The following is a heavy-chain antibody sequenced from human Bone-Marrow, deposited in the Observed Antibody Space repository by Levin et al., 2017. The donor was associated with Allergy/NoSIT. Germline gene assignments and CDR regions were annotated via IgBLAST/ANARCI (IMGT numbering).Heavy chain of an antibody. CDR1: GFTFSSYA. D-gene: IGHD2-2*02. CDR2: ISYDGSNK. Sequence: GGSLRLSCAASGFTFSSYAMHWVRQAPGKGLEWVAVISYDGSNKYYADSVKGRFTISRDNSKNTLYLQMNSLRAEDTAVYYCARDDEEVVPAAIRNRSDYGMDGWGQGTTVTVSS. CDR3: ARDDEEVVPAAIRNRSDYGMDG. J-gene: IGHJ6*02. V-gene: IGHV3-30*04.